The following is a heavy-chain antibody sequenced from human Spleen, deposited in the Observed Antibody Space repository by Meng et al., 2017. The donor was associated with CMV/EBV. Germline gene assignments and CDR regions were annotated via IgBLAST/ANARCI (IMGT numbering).Heavy chain of an antibody. CDR3: TTGMIY. CDR1: GCTLRRHD. Sequence: RISWETCGCTLRRHDMNWVRQEQGKGVEGVGSIKRKTDGGKTDYDEPVKGRFNISRDDSKNTLYLQMNSLKTEDTAVYYCTTGMIYWGQGTLVTVSS. J-gene: IGHJ4*02. D-gene: IGHD3-16*01. CDR2: IKRKTDGGKT. V-gene: IGHV3-15*01.